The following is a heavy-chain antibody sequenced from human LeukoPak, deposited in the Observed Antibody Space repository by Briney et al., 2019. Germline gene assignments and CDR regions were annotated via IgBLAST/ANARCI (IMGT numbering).Heavy chain of an antibody. CDR3: ARSPSRYNWNFDY. D-gene: IGHD1-20*01. CDR1: GYSLSSGYY. V-gene: IGHV4-38-2*01. J-gene: IGHJ4*02. Sequence: SETLSLTCAVSGYSLSSGYYWGWIRQPPGKGLEWIGSIYQSGNSYQKSSLKSRLTLSVDTSKNHFSLKVRSVTAADTAVYYCARSPSRYNWNFDYWGQEILVIVSP. CDR2: IYQSGNS.